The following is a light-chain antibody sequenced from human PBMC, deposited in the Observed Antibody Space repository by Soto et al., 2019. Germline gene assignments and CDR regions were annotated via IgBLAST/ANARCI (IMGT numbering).Light chain of an antibody. CDR3: SSYTGSSTLV. CDR2: EDD. CDR1: SGDVGNYNL. J-gene: IGLJ1*01. V-gene: IGLV2-14*02. Sequence: QSALTQPASVSGSPGQSITISCSGVSGDVGNYNLVSWYQQYPGKAPALLIYEDDKRPSGVSNRFSGSKADSTASLTISGLQAEDEADYYCSSYTGSSTLVFGTGTKVTVL.